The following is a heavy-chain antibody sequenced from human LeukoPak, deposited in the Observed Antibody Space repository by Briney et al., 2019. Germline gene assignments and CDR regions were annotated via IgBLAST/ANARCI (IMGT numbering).Heavy chain of an antibody. V-gene: IGHV4-59*01. Sequence: PSETLSLTCTVSGDSIRSDYWFWIRQSPGKGLEWIGHIYHSGGATYSPSLKSRVTMSVDTSKNQFSLKLSSMTAADTAVYYCAGYSDGWKALEIWGQGTMVTVSS. J-gene: IGHJ3*02. D-gene: IGHD6-25*01. CDR1: GDSIRSDY. CDR2: IYHSGGA. CDR3: AGYSDGWKALEI.